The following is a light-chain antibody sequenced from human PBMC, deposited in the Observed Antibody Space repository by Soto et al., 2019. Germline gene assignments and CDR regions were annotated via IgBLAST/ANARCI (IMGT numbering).Light chain of an antibody. CDR1: RDVGSD. Sequence: VVAKIIITCRASRDVGSDVSWYQQKPGKAPKLLIYAASSLQSGVPSRFSGSGSGTDFTLTISSLQPEDFATYYCQQSYSTPITFGQGTRLEIK. J-gene: IGKJ5*01. CDR3: QQSYSTPIT. V-gene: IGKV1-39*01. CDR2: AAS.